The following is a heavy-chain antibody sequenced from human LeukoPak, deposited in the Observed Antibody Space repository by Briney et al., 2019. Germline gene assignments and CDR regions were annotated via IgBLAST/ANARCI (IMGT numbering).Heavy chain of an antibody. CDR2: INDGNGNT. CDR1: GYTFTSYV. J-gene: IGHJ3*02. D-gene: IGHD3-16*01. CDR3: ATDLGVWGRYDAFDI. V-gene: IGHV1-3*03. Sequence: ASVKVSCKASGYTFTSYVMHWVRQAPGQRLEWMGCINDGNGNTKYSQEFQGRVTMTEDTSTDTAYMELSSLRSEDTAVYYCATDLGVWGRYDAFDIWGQGTMVTVSS.